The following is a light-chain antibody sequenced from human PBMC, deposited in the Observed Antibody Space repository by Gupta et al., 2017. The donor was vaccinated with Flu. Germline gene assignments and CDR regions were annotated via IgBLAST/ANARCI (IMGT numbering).Light chain of an antibody. CDR1: TATVGAGYD. Sequence: VTTSCTWCTATVGAGYDVYCSQHHPRPAPNLLLYGNGNRPPGAPDRFSGSKSGTAASVAITGLQAEDEADYYCQSYESSRSIRVFGGGTKLTVL. CDR3: QSYESSRSIRV. V-gene: IGLV1-40*01. CDR2: GNG. J-gene: IGLJ3*02.